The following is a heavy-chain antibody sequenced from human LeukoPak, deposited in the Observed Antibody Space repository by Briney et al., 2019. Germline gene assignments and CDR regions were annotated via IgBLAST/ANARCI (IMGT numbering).Heavy chain of an antibody. CDR1: GFTFSTYA. J-gene: IGHJ3*02. CDR2: ISDNGGGT. D-gene: IGHD1-26*01. Sequence: GGSLRPSCAASGFTFSTYAITWVRQAPGQGLEWVSAISDNGGGTYYADSAKGRFTVSRDNSKNTLYLQMNSLRAEDTAVYYCAREFKVGTTTLSFDIWGQGTMVTVSS. V-gene: IGHV3-23*01. CDR3: AREFKVGTTTLSFDI.